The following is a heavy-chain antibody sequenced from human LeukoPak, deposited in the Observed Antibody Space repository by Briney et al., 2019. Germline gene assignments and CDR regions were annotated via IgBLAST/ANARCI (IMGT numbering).Heavy chain of an antibody. CDR1: GYSFTSYW. V-gene: IGHV5-51*01. CDR3: ARHSWLDTGAN. J-gene: IGHJ4*02. CDR2: IYPGDSDT. D-gene: IGHD5-18*01. Sequence: GESLKISCNGSGYSFTSYWIGLVRQMPGKGLEVMGIIYPGDSDTRYSPSFQGQVTISADKSISTAYLQWSTLKASDTAMYYCARHSWLDTGANWGQGTLVTVSS.